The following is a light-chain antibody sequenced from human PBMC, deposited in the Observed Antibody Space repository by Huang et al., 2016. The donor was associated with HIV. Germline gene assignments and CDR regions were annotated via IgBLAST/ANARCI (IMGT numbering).Light chain of an antibody. V-gene: IGKV4-1*01. J-gene: IGKJ1*01. Sequence: DIVVTQSPDSLALSLGGRAAINCPASQSVLGTSNNSNVLTWYQLKPGQPPKLLFYWASTREDGVPDRFSGSGAGTHFTLTIASLHAEDVGIYYWQQYYHPPQTFGQGTKVEVK. CDR1: QSVLGTSNNSNV. CDR3: QQYYHPPQT. CDR2: WAS.